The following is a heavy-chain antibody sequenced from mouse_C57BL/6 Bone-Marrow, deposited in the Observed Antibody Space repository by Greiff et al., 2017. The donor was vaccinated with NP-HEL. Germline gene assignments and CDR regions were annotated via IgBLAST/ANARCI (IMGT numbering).Heavy chain of an antibody. J-gene: IGHJ4*01. D-gene: IGHD2-1*01. CDR3: AIYYGNYVLYYYAMDY. V-gene: IGHV1-74*01. CDR1: GYTFTSYW. CDR2: IHPSDSDT. Sequence: QVQLQQPGAEPVKPGASVKVSCKASGYTFTSYWMHWVKQRPGQGLEWIGRIHPSDSDTNYNQKFKGKATLTVDKSSSTAYMQLSSLTSEDSAVYYCAIYYGNYVLYYYAMDYWGQGTSVTVSS.